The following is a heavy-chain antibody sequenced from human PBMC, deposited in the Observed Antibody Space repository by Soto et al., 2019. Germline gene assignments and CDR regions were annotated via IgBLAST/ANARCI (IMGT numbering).Heavy chain of an antibody. CDR1: GGTFNTYA. V-gene: IGHV1-69*01. Sequence: QVLLVQSGPEVKKPGSSVKVSCKASGGTFNTYAINWVRQAPGKGLEWMGGIIPTFGTGNHAQKFQGRVTITADESTTTAYMELNSLRSEDTAIYYCASFDGTLFRGGRSSPYEMDVWGQWTTVIVSS. CDR2: IIPTFGTG. D-gene: IGHD3-10*01. CDR3: ASFDGTLFRGGRSSPYEMDV. J-gene: IGHJ6*02.